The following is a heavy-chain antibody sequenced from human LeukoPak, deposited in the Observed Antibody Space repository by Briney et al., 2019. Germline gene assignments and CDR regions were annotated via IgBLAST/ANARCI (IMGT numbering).Heavy chain of an antibody. CDR3: ATLSYNYAMAV. CDR1: GFTFSSFW. D-gene: IGHD5-24*01. CDR2: IKPGGSEK. V-gene: IGHV3-7*01. Sequence: GGSQRLSCAASGFTFSSFWMTWVRQAPGKGLEWVANIKPGGSEKYYVDSVKGRFTISSDNARTSLYLHMNSLRAEDTAVYFCATLSYNYAMAVWGQGTTVTVSS. J-gene: IGHJ6*02.